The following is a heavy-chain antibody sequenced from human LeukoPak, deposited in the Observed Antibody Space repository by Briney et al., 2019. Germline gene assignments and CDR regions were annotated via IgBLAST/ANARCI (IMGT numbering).Heavy chain of an antibody. CDR1: GGSISSYY. D-gene: IGHD3-22*01. CDR3: ARSISSGYYYNWFDP. V-gene: IGHV4-59*01. Sequence: NPSETLSLTCTVSGGSISSYYWSWIRQPPGKGLEWTGYIYYSGSTNYNPSLKSRVTISVDTSKNQFSLKLSSVTAADTAVYYCARSISSGYYYNWFDPWGQGTLVTVSP. J-gene: IGHJ5*02. CDR2: IYYSGST.